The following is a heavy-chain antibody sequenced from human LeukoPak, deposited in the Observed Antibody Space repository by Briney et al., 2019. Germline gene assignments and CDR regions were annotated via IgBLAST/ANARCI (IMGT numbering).Heavy chain of an antibody. CDR3: ARDRMVRGVSNYYYYMDV. Sequence: GGSLRLSCAAAGFTFSDYGMNWVRQAPGKGLEWVSVIYSGGSTYYADSVKGRFTISRDNSKNTLYLQMNSLRAEDTAVYYCARDRMVRGVSNYYYYMDVWGKGTTVTISS. CDR2: IYSGGST. V-gene: IGHV3-53*01. J-gene: IGHJ6*03. CDR1: GFTFSDYG. D-gene: IGHD3-10*01.